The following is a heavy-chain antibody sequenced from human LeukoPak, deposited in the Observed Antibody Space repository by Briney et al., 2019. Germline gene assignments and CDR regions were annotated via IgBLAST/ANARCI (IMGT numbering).Heavy chain of an antibody. V-gene: IGHV1-69*13. Sequence: SVKVSCKASGGTFSSYAISWVRQAPGQGLEWMGGIIPIFGTANYAQKFQGRVTITADESTSTAYMELSSLRSEDTAVYYCARHGTIFGVVGTRGWFDPWGQGTLVTVSS. CDR3: ARHGTIFGVVGTRGWFDP. CDR1: GGTFSSYA. CDR2: IIPIFGTA. J-gene: IGHJ5*02. D-gene: IGHD3-3*01.